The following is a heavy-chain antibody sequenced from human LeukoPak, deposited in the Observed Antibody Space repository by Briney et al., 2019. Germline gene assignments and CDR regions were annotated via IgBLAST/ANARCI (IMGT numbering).Heavy chain of an antibody. Sequence: SETLSLTCTVSGYSMRIGYYWGWIRQPPGKGLEWIGSTYHSGSTNYNPSLKSRVTISVDTSKNQFSLKLNSVTAADTAVYYCARVPHGETVFGVVLYWLDPWGQGTLVTVFS. CDR2: TYHSGST. V-gene: IGHV4-38-2*02. J-gene: IGHJ5*02. CDR1: GYSMRIGYY. D-gene: IGHD3-3*01. CDR3: ARVPHGETVFGVVLYWLDP.